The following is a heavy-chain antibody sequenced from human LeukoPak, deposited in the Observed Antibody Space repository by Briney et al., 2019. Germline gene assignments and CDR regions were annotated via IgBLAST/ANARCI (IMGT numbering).Heavy chain of an antibody. J-gene: IGHJ5*02. V-gene: IGHV1-2*06. CDR3: AKSRYSSSWYPLYNWFDP. D-gene: IGHD6-13*01. CDR1: GYTFTVYY. CDR2: INPNSGGT. Sequence: VASVTVSFKASGYTFTVYYMHWVRQAPGQRLEWMGRINPNSGGTNYAQKFQGRVTMTRDTSISTAYMELSRLRSDDTAVYYCAKSRYSSSWYPLYNWFDPWGQGTLVTVSS.